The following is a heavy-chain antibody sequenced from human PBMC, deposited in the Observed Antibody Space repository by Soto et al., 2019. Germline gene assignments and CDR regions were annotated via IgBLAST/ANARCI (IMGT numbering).Heavy chain of an antibody. J-gene: IGHJ4*02. CDR2: IIPIFGTA. D-gene: IGHD3-22*01. CDR1: GGTFSSYA. CDR3: ARALNYYDSMPGY. Sequence: VASVKSSCKASGGTFSSYAISWVRQAPGQGLEWMGGIIPIFGTANYAQKFQGRVTITADESTSTAYMELSSLRSGDTAVYYCARALNYYDSMPGYWGQGTLVTVSS. V-gene: IGHV1-69*13.